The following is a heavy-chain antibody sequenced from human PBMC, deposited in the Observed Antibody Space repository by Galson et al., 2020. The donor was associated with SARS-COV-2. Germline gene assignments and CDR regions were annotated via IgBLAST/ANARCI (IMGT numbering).Heavy chain of an antibody. V-gene: IGHV1-46*01. CDR1: GYTFTAYY. CDR3: ARDSQGGNDYNYLLF. Sequence: ASVKVSCEASGYTFTAYYIHWVRQAPGQGLDYMGWINPSGGGTTYAQKFQGRVTMTRDTSTSTVYMELSSLRSEDTAVYYCARDSQGGNDYNYLLFWGQGTLVTVSS. D-gene: IGHD4-4*01. J-gene: IGHJ4*02. CDR2: INPSGGGT.